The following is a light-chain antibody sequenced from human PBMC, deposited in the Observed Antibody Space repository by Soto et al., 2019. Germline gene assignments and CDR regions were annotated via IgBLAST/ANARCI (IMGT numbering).Light chain of an antibody. CDR1: SSDVGSYNL. CDR3: CSYARSRV. CDR2: EGN. Sequence: QSALTQPASVSGSPGQSITISCTGTSSDVGSYNLVSWYQQHPGKAPKLMIYEGNKRPSGVSNRFSGSKSGNTASLTISGLQAEDEADYYCCSYARSRVFGGGTKLTVL. V-gene: IGLV2-23*01. J-gene: IGLJ3*02.